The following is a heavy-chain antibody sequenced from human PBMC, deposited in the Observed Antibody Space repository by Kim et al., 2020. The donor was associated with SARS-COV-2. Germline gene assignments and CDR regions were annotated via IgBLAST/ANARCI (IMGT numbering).Heavy chain of an antibody. V-gene: IGHV3-23*01. CDR2: ISGSGGST. Sequence: GGSLRLSCAASGFTFSSYAMSWVRQAPGKGLEWVSAISGSGGSTYYADSVKGRFTISRDNSKNTLYLQMNSLRAEDTAVYHCAKGFDWLSYGMDIWGQGTTVTVSS. J-gene: IGHJ6*02. CDR1: GFTFSSYA. D-gene: IGHD3-9*01. CDR3: AKGFDWLSYGMDI.